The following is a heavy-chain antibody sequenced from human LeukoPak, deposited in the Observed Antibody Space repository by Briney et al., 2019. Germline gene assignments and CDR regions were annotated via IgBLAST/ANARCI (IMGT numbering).Heavy chain of an antibody. Sequence: PSETLSLTCTVSGGSISSSSYYWGWIRQPPGKGLEWIGSIYYSGSTYYNPSLKSRVTISVDTSKNQFSLKLSSVTAADTTVYYCARHDYDFWSGYYSGNWFDPWGQGTLVTVSS. CDR3: ARHDYDFWSGYYSGNWFDP. CDR2: IYYSGST. J-gene: IGHJ5*02. CDR1: GGSISSSSYY. D-gene: IGHD3-3*01. V-gene: IGHV4-39*01.